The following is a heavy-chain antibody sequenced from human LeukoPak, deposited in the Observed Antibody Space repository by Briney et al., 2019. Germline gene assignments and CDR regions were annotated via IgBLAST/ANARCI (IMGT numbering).Heavy chain of an antibody. D-gene: IGHD3-9*01. V-gene: IGHV1-18*01. Sequence: GASVKVSCKASGYTFTSYGISWVRQAPGQGLEWMEWISAYNGNTNYAQKLQGRVTMTTDTSTSTAYMELRSLRSDDTAVYYCARVSRYFDWLKVYYYYYMDVWGKGTTVTVSS. CDR3: ARVSRYFDWLKVYYYYYMDV. J-gene: IGHJ6*03. CDR1: GYTFTSYG. CDR2: ISAYNGNT.